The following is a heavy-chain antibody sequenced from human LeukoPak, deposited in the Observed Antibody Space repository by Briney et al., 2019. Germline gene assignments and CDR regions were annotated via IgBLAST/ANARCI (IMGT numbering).Heavy chain of an antibody. Sequence: ASVKVSCKASGYTFTSYAMHWVRQAPGQRLEWMRWINAGNGNTKYSQKFQGRVTITRDTSASTAYMELSSLRSEDTAVYYCARDGPYGGRPSYYYYYGMDVWGQGTTVTVSS. CDR1: GYTFTSYA. J-gene: IGHJ6*02. V-gene: IGHV1-3*01. CDR3: ARDGPYGGRPSYYYYYGMDV. CDR2: INAGNGNT. D-gene: IGHD4-23*01.